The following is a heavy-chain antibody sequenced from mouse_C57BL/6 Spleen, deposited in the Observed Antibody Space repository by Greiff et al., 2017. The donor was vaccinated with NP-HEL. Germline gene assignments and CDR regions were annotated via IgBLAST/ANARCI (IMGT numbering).Heavy chain of an antibody. V-gene: IGHV5-4*01. J-gene: IGHJ4*01. D-gene: IGHD1-1*01. CDR3: ARDDYGSSSQAMDY. Sequence: DVMLVESGGGLVKPGGSLKLSCAASGFTFSSYAMSWVRQTPEKRLEWVATISDGGSYTYYPDNVKGRFTISRDNAKNNLYLQMSHLKSEDTAMYYGARDDYGSSSQAMDYWGQGTSVTVSS. CDR2: ISDGGSYT. CDR1: GFTFSSYA.